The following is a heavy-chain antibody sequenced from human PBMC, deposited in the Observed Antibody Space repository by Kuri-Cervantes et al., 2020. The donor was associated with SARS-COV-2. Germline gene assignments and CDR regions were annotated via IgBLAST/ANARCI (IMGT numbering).Heavy chain of an antibody. D-gene: IGHD6-19*01. CDR2: ISYDGSNK. CDR3: ARDRISNGWYVGYYFDY. V-gene: IGHV3-30-3*01. Sequence: GESLKISCAASESTFSSYAMHWVRQAPGKGLEWVGVISYDGSNKDYADSVKGRFTISRDNSNNTLYLQMNSLRAEDTAVYYCARDRISNGWYVGYYFDYWGQGTLVTVSS. CDR1: ESTFSSYA. J-gene: IGHJ4*02.